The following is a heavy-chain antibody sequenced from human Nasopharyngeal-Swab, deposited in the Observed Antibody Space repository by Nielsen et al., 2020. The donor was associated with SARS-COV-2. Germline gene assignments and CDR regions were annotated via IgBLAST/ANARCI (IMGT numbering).Heavy chain of an antibody. CDR2: ISYDGSNK. CDR3: ASSSDYYYYYYMDV. Sequence: GESLKISCAASGFTFSTYALSWVRQAPGKGLEWVAVISYDGSNKYYADSVKGRFTISRDNSKNTLYLQMNSLRAEDTAVYYCASSSDYYYYYYMDVWGKGTTVTVSS. V-gene: IGHV3-30*04. J-gene: IGHJ6*03. D-gene: IGHD6-6*01. CDR1: GFTFSTYA.